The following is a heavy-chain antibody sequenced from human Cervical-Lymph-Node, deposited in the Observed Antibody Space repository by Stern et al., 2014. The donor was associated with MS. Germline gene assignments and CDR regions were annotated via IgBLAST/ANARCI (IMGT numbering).Heavy chain of an antibody. CDR3: AREFLAAGDTAYHYGMDV. V-gene: IGHV1-46*01. CDR1: GYTFTSYY. CDR2: IRPSSGKT. D-gene: IGHD6-13*01. Sequence: VQLVQSGAEVKKPGASVKVSCKASGYTFTSYYTHWVRLAPGQGLEWMGMIRPSSGKTTYAQKFQGRVTLTRDTSTRTVYMEVTGLRSDDTAVYYCAREFLAAGDTAYHYGMDVWGQGTKVTV. J-gene: IGHJ6*02.